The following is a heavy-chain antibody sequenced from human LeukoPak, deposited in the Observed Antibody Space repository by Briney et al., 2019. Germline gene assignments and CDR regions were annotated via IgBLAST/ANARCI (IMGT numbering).Heavy chain of an antibody. Sequence: GGSLRLSCAASGFTFSSYSMNGVRQAPGKGLEWVSSISSSSSYIYYADSVKGRFTISRDNAKNSLYLQMNSLRAEDTAVYYCARSIGTRILDYWGQGTLVTVSS. CDR2: ISSSSSYI. V-gene: IGHV3-21*01. CDR1: GFTFSSYS. D-gene: IGHD2-2*01. J-gene: IGHJ4*02. CDR3: ARSIGTRILDY.